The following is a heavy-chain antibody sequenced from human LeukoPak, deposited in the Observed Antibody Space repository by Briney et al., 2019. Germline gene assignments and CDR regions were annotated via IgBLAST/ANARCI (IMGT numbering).Heavy chain of an antibody. V-gene: IGHV4-59*01. CDR2: IYSRGLTRGST. J-gene: IGHJ4*02. Sequence: SETLSLTCTVSGGSLSSYYWSWIRQPPGKGLEWIGYIYSRGLTRGSTNYNPSLKSRVTISVDTSKNQFSLRLSSVTAADTAVYYCARDQEYSGSYYRYFDYWGQGTLVTVSS. CDR1: GGSLSSYY. CDR3: ARDQEYSGSYYRYFDY. D-gene: IGHD1-26*01.